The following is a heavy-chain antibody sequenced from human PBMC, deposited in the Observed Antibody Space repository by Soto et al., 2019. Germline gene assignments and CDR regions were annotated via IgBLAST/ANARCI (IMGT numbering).Heavy chain of an antibody. Sequence: PGGSLRLSCAASGFTFDDYAMHWVRQAPGKGLEWVSGISWNSGSIGYADSVKGRFTISRDNAKNSLYLQMNSLRAEDTALYYCAKDDSSRWLMPDDDAFDIWGQGTMVTVSS. CDR1: GFTFDDYA. V-gene: IGHV3-9*01. D-gene: IGHD6-13*01. J-gene: IGHJ3*02. CDR2: ISWNSGSI. CDR3: AKDDSSRWLMPDDDAFDI.